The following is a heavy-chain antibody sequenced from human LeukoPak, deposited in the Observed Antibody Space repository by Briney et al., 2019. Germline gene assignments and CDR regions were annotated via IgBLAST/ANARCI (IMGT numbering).Heavy chain of an antibody. V-gene: IGHV7-4-1*02. D-gene: IGHD3-3*01. CDR3: ARERFLEWLDYYMDV. Sequence: GASVKVSCKASGYTFTSYAMNWVRQAPGQGLEWMGWINTNTGNPTYAQGLTGRFVFSLDTSVSTAYLQISSLKAEDTAVYYCARERFLEWLDYYMDVWGKGTTVTVSS. CDR2: INTNTGNP. CDR1: GYTFTSYA. J-gene: IGHJ6*03.